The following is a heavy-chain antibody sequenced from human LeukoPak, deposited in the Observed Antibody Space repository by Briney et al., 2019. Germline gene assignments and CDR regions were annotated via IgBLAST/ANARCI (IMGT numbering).Heavy chain of an antibody. CDR2: ISSSGGNT. D-gene: IGHD5/OR15-5a*01. CDR1: GFTFSSYE. CDR3: TKSFSVYGVPDY. J-gene: IGHJ4*02. V-gene: IGHV3-23*01. Sequence: GGSLRLSCAASGFTFSSYEINWVRQAPGKGLEWVSVISSSGGNTYYADSVKGRFTISRDNSKNTLYLQMNSLRAEDTAVYYCTKSFSVYGVPDYWGQGTLVTVSS.